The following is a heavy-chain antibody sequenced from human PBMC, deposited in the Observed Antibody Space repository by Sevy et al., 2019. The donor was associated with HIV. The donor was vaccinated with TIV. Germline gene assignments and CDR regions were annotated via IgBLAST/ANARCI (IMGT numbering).Heavy chain of an antibody. J-gene: IGHJ4*02. Sequence: GGSLRLSCAASGFTFSNYWMSWVRQAPGKGLECVANINQDGSEKYYLDSVKGRFIFSRDNAKNSLYLQMNSLRAEDSVVYYCERAHITGSKPAYFDSWGQGTLVTVSS. V-gene: IGHV3-7*01. CDR3: ERAHITGSKPAYFDS. CDR2: INQDGSEK. CDR1: GFTFSNYW. D-gene: IGHD1-7*01.